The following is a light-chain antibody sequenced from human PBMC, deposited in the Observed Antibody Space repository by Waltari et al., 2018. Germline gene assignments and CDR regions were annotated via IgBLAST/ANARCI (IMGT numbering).Light chain of an antibody. V-gene: IGLV2-14*03. CDR3: SSYTSSSTLGV. CDR1: SSDVGGYNY. CDR2: DVS. J-gene: IGLJ2*01. Sequence: QSALTQPASVSGSPGQSITISCTGTSSDVGGYNYVSWYQQHPGKAPKLMIYDVSNRLSGVSNRFSGSKSGNTASLTISGLQAEDEADYYCSSYTSSSTLGVFGGGTKLTVL.